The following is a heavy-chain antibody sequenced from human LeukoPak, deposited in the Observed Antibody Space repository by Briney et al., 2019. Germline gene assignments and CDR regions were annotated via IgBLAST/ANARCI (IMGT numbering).Heavy chain of an antibody. Sequence: GRSLRLSCAVSGFTFDDYAMHWVRQAPGKGLEWVSGISWNSNLIGYADSVKGRFTISRDNAKNSLYLQMNSLRPEDMALYYCAKDRNYELLYAFDIWGQGTMVTVSS. CDR1: GFTFDDYA. CDR3: AKDRNYELLYAFDI. J-gene: IGHJ3*02. CDR2: ISWNSNLI. V-gene: IGHV3-9*03. D-gene: IGHD2-2*02.